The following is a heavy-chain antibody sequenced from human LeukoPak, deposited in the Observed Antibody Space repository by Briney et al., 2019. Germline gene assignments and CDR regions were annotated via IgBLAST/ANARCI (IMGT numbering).Heavy chain of an antibody. CDR3: ARAAAAGDWFDP. D-gene: IGHD6-13*01. Sequence: SETLSLTCAVSGYSISSSNWWGWIRQPPGKGLEWIGYIYYSGSTNSNPSLKSRVTMSVDTSKNQFSLKLSSVTALDTAVYYCARAAAAGDWFDPWGQGTLVTVSS. CDR2: IYYSGST. V-gene: IGHV4-28*06. CDR1: GYSISSSNW. J-gene: IGHJ5*02.